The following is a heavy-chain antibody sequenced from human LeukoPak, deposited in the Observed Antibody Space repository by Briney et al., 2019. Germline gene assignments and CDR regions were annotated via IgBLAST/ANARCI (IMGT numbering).Heavy chain of an antibody. J-gene: IGHJ3*02. Sequence: SSETLSLTCAVSDGSISRYLWSWIRQPAGKGLEWLGRIHTSGTTTYSPSFQSRVTMSMDTSKKQISLRLSSVTAADTAVYYCARLHSTFDIWGQGTMVTVSS. CDR2: IHTSGTT. D-gene: IGHD2-21*01. CDR3: ARLHSTFDI. CDR1: DGSISRYL. V-gene: IGHV4-4*07.